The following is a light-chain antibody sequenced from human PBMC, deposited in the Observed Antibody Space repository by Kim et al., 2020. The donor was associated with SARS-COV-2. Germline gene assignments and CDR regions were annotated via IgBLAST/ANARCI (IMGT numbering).Light chain of an antibody. Sequence: DIQMAQSPSSLSASVGDTVTITCRANQDISNFLAWFQQRPGEAPKSLIYGASNLQSGVPSRFSGSGSGTDFTLTISSLQPEDFAIYYCQQYNTYPFVTFGGGTKVDIK. CDR2: GAS. CDR1: QDISNF. J-gene: IGKJ4*01. V-gene: IGKV1-16*01. CDR3: QQYNTYPFVT.